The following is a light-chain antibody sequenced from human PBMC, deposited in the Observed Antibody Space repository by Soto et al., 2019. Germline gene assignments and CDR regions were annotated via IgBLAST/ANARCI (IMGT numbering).Light chain of an antibody. J-gene: IGLJ2*01. CDR2: LNSDGSH. V-gene: IGLV4-69*01. Sequence: QSVLTQSPSASASLGASVKLTCTLSSGHTSYAIAWHQQQPEKGTRYLMKLNSDGSHSKGDGIPDRFSGSSSGTERHLTMSSLQSEDEADYFCQTWGTAIHDVVFGGGTKLTVL. CDR3: QTWGTAIHDVV. CDR1: SGHTSYA.